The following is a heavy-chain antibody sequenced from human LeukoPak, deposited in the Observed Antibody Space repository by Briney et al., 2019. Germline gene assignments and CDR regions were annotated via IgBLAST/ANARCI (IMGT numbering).Heavy chain of an antibody. CDR2: INPSGGST. CDR1: GYTFTSYY. CDR3: ARAYGSGSYTLLFFDY. D-gene: IGHD3-10*01. Sequence: GASVKVSCKASGYTFTSYYMHWVRQAPGQGLEWMGIINPSGGSTSYAQKFQGRVTMTRDTSTSTVYMELSSLRSEDTAVYYCARAYGSGSYTLLFFDYWCQGTLVTVSS. V-gene: IGHV1-46*01. J-gene: IGHJ4*02.